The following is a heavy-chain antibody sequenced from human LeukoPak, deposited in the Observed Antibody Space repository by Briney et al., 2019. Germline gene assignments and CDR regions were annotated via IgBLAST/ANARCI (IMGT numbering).Heavy chain of an antibody. V-gene: IGHV3-23*01. CDR1: GITLSNYG. D-gene: IGHD1-26*01. Sequence: GGSLRLSCAVSGITLSNYGMSWVRQAPGKGLEWVAGISGSGGSTNYADSVKGRFTISRDNPKNTLYLQMNGLRAEDTAVYYCAKARGGTYRTYYFDYWGQGTLVTVSS. J-gene: IGHJ4*02. CDR3: AKARGGTYRTYYFDY. CDR2: ISGSGGST.